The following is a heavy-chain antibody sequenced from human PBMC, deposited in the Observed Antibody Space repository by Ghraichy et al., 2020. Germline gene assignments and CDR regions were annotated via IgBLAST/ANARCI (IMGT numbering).Heavy chain of an antibody. D-gene: IGHD5/OR15-5a*01. CDR3: ARGTSVYDY. Sequence: GSLNISCTVSVGSISSYYWNWIRQPPGKGLEWIGNIFYRGSPSHNPSLKSRVTMSVDTSKNQFSLKLSSVTAADTAVYYCARGTSVYDYWGQGTLVTVSS. CDR2: IFYRGSP. V-gene: IGHV4-59*01. CDR1: VGSISSYY. J-gene: IGHJ4*02.